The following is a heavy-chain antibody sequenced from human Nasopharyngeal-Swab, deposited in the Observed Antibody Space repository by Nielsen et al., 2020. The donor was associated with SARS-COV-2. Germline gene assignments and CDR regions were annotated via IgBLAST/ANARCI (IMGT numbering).Heavy chain of an antibody. J-gene: IGHJ4*02. V-gene: IGHV1-18*01. CDR2: ISAYNAHT. D-gene: IGHD6-19*01. CDR1: GYNFTSYG. CDR3: ARDARITSGSLFDY. Sequence: ASVKVSCKAFGYNFTSYGIRWVRQAPGQGLEWMGWISAYNAHTKNAQKLQGRVTMTTDTSTNTAYMELRSLRSDDTAVYYCARDARITSGSLFDYWGQGTLVTVSS.